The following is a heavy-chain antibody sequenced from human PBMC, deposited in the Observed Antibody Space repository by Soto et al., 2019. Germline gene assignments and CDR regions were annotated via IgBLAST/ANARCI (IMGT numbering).Heavy chain of an antibody. Sequence: GGSLRLSCAASGFTFDDYAMHWVRQAPGKGLEWVSGISWNSGSIGYADSVKGRFTISRDNAKNSLYLQMNSLRAEDTALYYCAKSDSNYEYNWFDPWGQGTLVTVSS. CDR3: AKSDSNYEYNWFDP. J-gene: IGHJ5*02. D-gene: IGHD4-4*01. CDR2: ISWNSGSI. CDR1: GFTFDDYA. V-gene: IGHV3-9*01.